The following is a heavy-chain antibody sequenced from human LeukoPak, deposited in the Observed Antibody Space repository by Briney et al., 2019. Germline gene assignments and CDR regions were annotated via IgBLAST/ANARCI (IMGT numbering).Heavy chain of an antibody. V-gene: IGHV3-7*01. CDR1: GFTFSSYW. CDR2: IKQDGSEK. D-gene: IGHD3-22*01. CDR3: ARLIVVVITTRPYGMDV. J-gene: IGHJ6*02. Sequence: PGGSLRLSCAASGFTFSSYWMSWVRQAPGKGLEWVANIKQDGSEKYYVDSVKGRFTISRDNAKTSLYLQMNSLRAEDTAVYYCARLIVVVITTRPYGMDVWGQGTTVTVSS.